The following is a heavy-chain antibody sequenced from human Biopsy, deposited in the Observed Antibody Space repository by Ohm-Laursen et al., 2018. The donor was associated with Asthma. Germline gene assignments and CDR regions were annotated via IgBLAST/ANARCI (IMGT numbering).Heavy chain of an antibody. D-gene: IGHD1-20*01. Sequence: SETLSLTCTVYGGYLTGHYWNWIRQPPGKGLECIGEIDQSGYTNYNPSLKSRVTISADTSKNQFHLNLSSVTAADTAVYFCARAAITGIRGWFDPWGQGTQVTVSS. CDR2: IDQSGYT. CDR3: ARAAITGIRGWFDP. V-gene: IGHV4-34*01. CDR1: GGYLTGHY. J-gene: IGHJ5*02.